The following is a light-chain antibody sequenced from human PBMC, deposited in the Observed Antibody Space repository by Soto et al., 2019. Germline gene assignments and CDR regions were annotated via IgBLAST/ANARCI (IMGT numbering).Light chain of an antibody. Sequence: QSVLTKPASVYGSPGEWITISCTGTSSDVGGYNSVSWYQQYPGKAPKLMIHDVSNRPSGISDRFSGSKSGNTASLTISGLQAEDEADYYCSSFTSSTSYVFGTGTKVTV. CDR1: SSDVGGYNS. CDR3: SSFTSSTSYV. CDR2: DVS. V-gene: IGLV2-14*03. J-gene: IGLJ1*01.